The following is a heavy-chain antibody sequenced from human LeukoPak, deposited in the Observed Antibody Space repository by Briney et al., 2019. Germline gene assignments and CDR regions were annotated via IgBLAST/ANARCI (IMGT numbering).Heavy chain of an antibody. Sequence: SETLSLTCTVAGDSFSNSLYYWAWIRQPPGTGLEWIGSIYYSGSTYYNPSLKSRVTMSIDTSKNQFSLKLYSVTAADTAVYYCATRKLGNDYWGQGTLVTVSS. D-gene: IGHD7-27*01. J-gene: IGHJ4*02. CDR2: IYYSGST. CDR3: ATRKLGNDY. V-gene: IGHV4-39*07. CDR1: GDSFSNSLYY.